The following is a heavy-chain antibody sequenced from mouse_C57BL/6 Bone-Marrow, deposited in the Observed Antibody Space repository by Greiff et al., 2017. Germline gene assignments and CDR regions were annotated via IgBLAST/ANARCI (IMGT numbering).Heavy chain of an antibody. CDR1: GYTFTDYY. Sequence: QVQLQQSGAELVKPGASVKISCKASGYTFTDYYINWVKRRPGQGLRWIGKIGPGSGSTYSNEKFKGKATLTADKSSSTAYMQLSSLTSEDSAVYFCARQDYGSSDWYFDVWGTGTTVTVSS. D-gene: IGHD1-1*01. CDR2: IGPGSGST. J-gene: IGHJ1*03. CDR3: ARQDYGSSDWYFDV. V-gene: IGHV1-77*01.